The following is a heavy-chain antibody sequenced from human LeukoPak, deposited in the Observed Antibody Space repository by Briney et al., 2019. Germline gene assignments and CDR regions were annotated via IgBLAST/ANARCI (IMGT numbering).Heavy chain of an antibody. J-gene: IGHJ4*02. CDR3: ASLREGSSWYGY. Sequence: WASVKFSCKASGGTFSSYAISWVRQAPGQGLEWMGGIIPIFGTANYAQKFQCRVTITADKSTSTAYMELSSLRSEDTAVYYCASLREGSSWYGYWGQGTLVTVSS. V-gene: IGHV1-69*06. D-gene: IGHD6-13*01. CDR2: IIPIFGTA. CDR1: GGTFSSYA.